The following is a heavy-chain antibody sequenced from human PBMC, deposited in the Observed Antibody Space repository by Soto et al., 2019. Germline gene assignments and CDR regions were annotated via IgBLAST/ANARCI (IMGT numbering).Heavy chain of an antibody. CDR2: KHDSGAT. V-gene: IGHV4-59*08. CDR1: GGSISTYY. Sequence: QVQLQESGPGLVKPSETLSLTCTVSGGSISTYYWSWIRQPPGKGLEWIGFKHDSGATNYNPSLKSRXXIXVXXSKSQFSLKVTSVTAADPAVYYCAGRSHYYYGMDVWGQGTTVTVSS. CDR3: AGRSHYYYGMDV. J-gene: IGHJ6*02.